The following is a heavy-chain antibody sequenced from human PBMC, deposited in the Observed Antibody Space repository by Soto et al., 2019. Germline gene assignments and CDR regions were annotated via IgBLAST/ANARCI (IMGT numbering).Heavy chain of an antibody. CDR3: ARTPVYGRLPFDY. D-gene: IGHD3-10*01. J-gene: IGHJ4*02. CDR2: INHSGST. V-gene: IGHV4-34*01. CDR1: GGSFSGYY. Sequence: SETLSITCAVYGGSFSGYYWSWIRQPPGKGLEWIGEINHSGSTNYNPSLKSRVTISVDTSKNQFSLKLSSVTAADTAVYYCARTPVYGRLPFDYWGQGTLVTVSS.